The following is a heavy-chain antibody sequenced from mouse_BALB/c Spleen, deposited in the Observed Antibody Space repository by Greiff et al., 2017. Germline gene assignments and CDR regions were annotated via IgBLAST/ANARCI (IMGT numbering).Heavy chain of an antibody. CDR3: ARDHLYAMDY. CDR1: GFTFSSYA. Sequence: EVNVVESGGGLVKPGGSLKLSCAASGFTFSSYAMSWVRQSPEKRLEWVAEISSGGSYTYYPDTVTGRFTISRDNAKNTLYLEMSSLRSEDTAMYYCARDHLYAMDYWGQGTSVTVSS. CDR2: ISSGGSYT. J-gene: IGHJ4*01. V-gene: IGHV5-9-4*01.